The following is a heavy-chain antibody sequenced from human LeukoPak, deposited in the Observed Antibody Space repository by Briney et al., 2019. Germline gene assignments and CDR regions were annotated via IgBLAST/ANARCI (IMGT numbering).Heavy chain of an antibody. Sequence: SETLSLTCAVYGGSFSGYYWSWIRQPPGKGLEWIGEINHSGSTNYNPSLKSRVTTSVDTSKNQFSLKLSSVTAADTAVYYCARCGIAAAGRFDPWGQGTLVTVSS. V-gene: IGHV4-34*01. CDR3: ARCGIAAAGRFDP. J-gene: IGHJ5*02. CDR1: GGSFSGYY. CDR2: INHSGST. D-gene: IGHD6-13*01.